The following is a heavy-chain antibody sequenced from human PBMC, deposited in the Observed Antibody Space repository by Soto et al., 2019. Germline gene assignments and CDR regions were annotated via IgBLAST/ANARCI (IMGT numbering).Heavy chain of an antibody. J-gene: IGHJ4*02. D-gene: IGHD3-16*01. Sequence: PSETLSLTCNVSGGSFHGYSWSWFRQTSGKGLERIGDISYRGSTSYSPSLKSRLLISLDTSNNQFSLKVASVTPADTAVYYCARALLGFSYGYGGYFDPWGPGTLVTVSS. CDR1: GGSFHGYS. V-gene: IGHV4-34*01. CDR3: ARALLGFSYGYGGYFDP. CDR2: ISYRGST.